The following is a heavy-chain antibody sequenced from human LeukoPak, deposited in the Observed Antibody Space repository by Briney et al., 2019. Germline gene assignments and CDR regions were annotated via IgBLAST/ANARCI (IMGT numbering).Heavy chain of an antibody. CDR1: GGSISSLY. J-gene: IGHJ6*02. Sequence: SETLYLTCAVSGGSISSLYWSWVPQPPGKGLEWIGYIYYSGSTHYNPSLKSRVTISVDTSKNQFSLKLSSVTAADAAVYYCAREHYGMDVWGQGTTVTVSS. CDR3: AREHYGMDV. CDR2: IYYSGST. V-gene: IGHV4-59*11.